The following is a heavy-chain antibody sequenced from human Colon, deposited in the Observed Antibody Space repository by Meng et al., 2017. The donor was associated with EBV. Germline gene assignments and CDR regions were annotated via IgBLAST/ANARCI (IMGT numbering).Heavy chain of an antibody. CDR1: GGSVSSGGSY. D-gene: IGHD6-19*01. CDR3: ARVSSGWDYFDY. V-gene: IGHV4-31*03. CDR2: IYYSGST. J-gene: IGHJ4*02. Sequence: QVQVQESGPGLVRPSQPLSPPCTVSGGSVSSGGSYWTWIRQHPGKGLEWFGHIYYSGSTFYNPSLKRRVIISIDTSKNQFSLNLRSVTAADTAVYYCARVSSGWDYFDYWGQGTLVTVSS.